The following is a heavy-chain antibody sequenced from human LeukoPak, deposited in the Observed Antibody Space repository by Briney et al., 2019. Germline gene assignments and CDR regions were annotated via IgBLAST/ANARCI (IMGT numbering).Heavy chain of an antibody. Sequence: PSETLSLTCTVSGGSISSSSYYWGWIRQPPGKGLEWIGEINHSGSTNYNPSLKSRVTISVDTSKNQFSLKLSSVTAADTAVYYCAGGYDYFDYWGQGTLVTVSS. CDR2: INHSGST. CDR3: AGGYDYFDY. J-gene: IGHJ4*02. V-gene: IGHV4-39*07. D-gene: IGHD5-12*01. CDR1: GGSISSSSYY.